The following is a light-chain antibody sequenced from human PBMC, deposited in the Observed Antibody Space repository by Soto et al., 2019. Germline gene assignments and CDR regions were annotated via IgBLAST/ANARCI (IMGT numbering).Light chain of an antibody. CDR3: ASYAGSKLPYV. CDR2: EVT. CDR1: SSDVGGYDY. J-gene: IGLJ1*01. Sequence: QSVLTQPPSASGSPGQSVTISCTGTSSDVGGYDYVSWYQQHPGKAPKLMIYEVTKRSSGVPDRFSGSKSANTASLTVSGLLAEDVAHYFCASYAGSKLPYVFGTGTKVTVL. V-gene: IGLV2-8*01.